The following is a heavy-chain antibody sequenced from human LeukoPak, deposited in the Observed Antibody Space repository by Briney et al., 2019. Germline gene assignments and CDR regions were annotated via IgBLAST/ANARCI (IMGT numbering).Heavy chain of an antibody. CDR2: VYYTGGT. Sequence: SETLSLTCSVSGGSITSSSYYWGWIRQPPEKGLEWIGSVYYTGGTYYSPSLKSRVTISVDTSKNQFSLKLSSVTAADTAVYYCARDSQWLARGAFDIWGQGTMVTVSS. V-gene: IGHV4-39*07. J-gene: IGHJ3*02. CDR1: GGSITSSSYY. D-gene: IGHD6-19*01. CDR3: ARDSQWLARGAFDI.